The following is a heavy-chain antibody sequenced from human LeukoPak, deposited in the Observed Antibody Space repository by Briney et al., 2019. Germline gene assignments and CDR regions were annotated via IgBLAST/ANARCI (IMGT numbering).Heavy chain of an antibody. CDR3: AREGAYCGGDCYLSRPNLDAFDI. CDR2: ISAYNGNT. J-gene: IGHJ3*02. V-gene: IGHV1-18*01. D-gene: IGHD2-21*02. CDR1: GYTFTNYG. Sequence: ASMKLSCKASGYTFTNYGISWVRQAPGQGLEWVGWISAYNGNTNYAQKLQGRVTMTTDTTTSTAYMELRSLRSDDTAVYYCAREGAYCGGDCYLSRPNLDAFDIWGQGTMVTVS.